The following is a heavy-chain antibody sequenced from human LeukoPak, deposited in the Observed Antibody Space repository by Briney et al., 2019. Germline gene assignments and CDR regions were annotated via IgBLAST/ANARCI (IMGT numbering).Heavy chain of an antibody. V-gene: IGHV3-21*01. CDR1: GFTFSSYS. D-gene: IGHD5-18*01. CDR2: ISSSSSYI. CDR3: ASEGYSYGSPYFDY. Sequence: PWGSLTLSCAASGFTFSSYSMNWVRQAPGKGLEWVSSISSSSSYIYYADSVKGRFTISRDNAKNSLYLQMNSLRAEDTAVYYCASEGYSYGSPYFDYWGQGTLVTVSS. J-gene: IGHJ4*02.